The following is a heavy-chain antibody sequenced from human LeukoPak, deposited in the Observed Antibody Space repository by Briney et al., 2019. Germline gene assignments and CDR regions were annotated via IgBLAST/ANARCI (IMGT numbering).Heavy chain of an antibody. CDR3: ARMYSGTSYYFDF. Sequence: PSETLSLTCSVSGVSISDYLWIWTRHPPAKGLEWMGYFSYSGRTRHNPSLKSRVTISGDPSKNHFSLRLISVAAADTAVYYCARMYSGTSYYFDFWGQGTLVTVSS. CDR2: FSYSGRT. J-gene: IGHJ4*02. D-gene: IGHD1-26*01. CDR1: GVSISDYL. V-gene: IGHV4-59*01.